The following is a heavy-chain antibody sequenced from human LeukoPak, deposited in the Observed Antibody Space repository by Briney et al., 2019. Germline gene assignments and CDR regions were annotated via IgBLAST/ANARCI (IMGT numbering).Heavy chain of an antibody. D-gene: IGHD6-19*01. CDR3: ATKQWLAPPPDS. CDR1: GFTFSKYW. Sequence: PGESLRLSCAASGFTFSKYWMLWVRQAPGKGLESVSRINTYGTVTTYADSVKGRFTVSRDNADNSMFLQMNSVRDEDTAVYYCATKQWLAPPPDSWGQGTPVTVSS. V-gene: IGHV3-74*01. CDR2: INTYGTVT. J-gene: IGHJ4*02.